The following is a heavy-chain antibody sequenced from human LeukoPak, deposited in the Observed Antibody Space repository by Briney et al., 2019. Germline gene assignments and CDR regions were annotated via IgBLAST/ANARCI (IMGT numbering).Heavy chain of an antibody. CDR3: ARQTGRFDP. Sequence: KPSETLSLTCTVSGGSLNSHYWTWIRQPPGKGLEWIGYIYYNGNTNYNPSLKSRVTISLETSTNNFSLMQITVTAADTAVFYCARQTGRFDPWGQGTLVTVSS. CDR1: GGSLNSHY. CDR2: IYYNGNT. V-gene: IGHV4-59*11. J-gene: IGHJ5*02.